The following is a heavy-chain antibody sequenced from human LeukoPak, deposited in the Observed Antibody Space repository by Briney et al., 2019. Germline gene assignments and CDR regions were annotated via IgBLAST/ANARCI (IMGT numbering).Heavy chain of an antibody. V-gene: IGHV3-30*02. CDR1: GFTFGSYG. J-gene: IGHJ5*02. CDR2: IRYDGSNE. CDR3: AKLTSSGFDP. D-gene: IGHD2-2*01. Sequence: GGSLRLSCAASGFTFGSYGMHWVRQAPGKGLEWVAFIRYDGSNENYADSVKGRFTISRDNSENTLYLQMNSLRVEDTAVYYCAKLTSSGFDPWGQGNLVTVSS.